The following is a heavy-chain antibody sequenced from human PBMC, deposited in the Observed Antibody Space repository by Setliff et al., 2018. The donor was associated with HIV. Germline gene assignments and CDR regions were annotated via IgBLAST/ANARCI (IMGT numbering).Heavy chain of an antibody. D-gene: IGHD3-10*01. CDR1: GGSLHGYY. CDR3: ARSIHGGGSEPFDT. CDR2: IYYVGWS. Sequence: SETLSLTCSVSGGSLHGYYWSWIRQPAGKGLQWIGRIYYVGWSKYNPSLEDRVTMSVDTSNNQFSLSLRSVTAADTAIYYCARSIHGGGSEPFDTWGQGILVTVSS. V-gene: IGHV4-4*07. J-gene: IGHJ5*02.